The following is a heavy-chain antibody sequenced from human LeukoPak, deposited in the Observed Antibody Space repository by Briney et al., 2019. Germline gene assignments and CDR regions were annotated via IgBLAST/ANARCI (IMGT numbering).Heavy chain of an antibody. D-gene: IGHD4-23*01. CDR3: ARDEVTPGAFDI. CDR2: IIPIFGTA. Sequence: ASVKVSCKASGGTFSSYAISWVRQAPGQGLEWMGGIIPIFGTANYAQKFQGRVTITTDESTSTAYMELSSLRSEDTAVYYCARDEVTPGAFDIWGQGTMVTVSS. V-gene: IGHV1-69*05. J-gene: IGHJ3*02. CDR1: GGTFSSYA.